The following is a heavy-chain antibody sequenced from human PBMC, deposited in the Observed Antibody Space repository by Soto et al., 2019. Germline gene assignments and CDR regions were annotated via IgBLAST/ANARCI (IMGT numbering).Heavy chain of an antibody. J-gene: IGHJ5*02. CDR1: GYIFTNYY. Sequence: QVQLVQSGAEVKKPGASVKVSYKASGYIFTNYYIHWVRQAPGQGLEWMGIINPSGSSTRYAQNFQGRVTMTRDTASSTVYMELSSLRFEDTAVYYCARDVGDSGSHWFDPWGQGSLVTVSS. CDR3: ARDVGDSGSHWFDP. D-gene: IGHD1-26*01. CDR2: INPSGSST. V-gene: IGHV1-46*01.